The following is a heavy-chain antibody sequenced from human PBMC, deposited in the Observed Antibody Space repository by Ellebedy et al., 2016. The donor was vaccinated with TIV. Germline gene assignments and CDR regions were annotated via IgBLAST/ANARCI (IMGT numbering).Heavy chain of an antibody. D-gene: IGHD6-13*01. V-gene: IGHV3-48*02. CDR3: ARDRGATADPFFDY. CDR1: GFTFSSYS. J-gene: IGHJ4*02. CDR2: ISSSSSTI. Sequence: GGSLRLXCAASGFTFSSYSMNWVRQAPGKGLEWVSYISSSSSTIYYADSVKGRFTISRDNAKNSLYLQMNSLRDEDTAVYYCARDRGATADPFFDYWGQGTLVTVSS.